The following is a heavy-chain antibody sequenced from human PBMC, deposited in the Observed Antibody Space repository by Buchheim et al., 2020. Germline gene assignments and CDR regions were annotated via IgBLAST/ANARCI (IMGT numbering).Heavy chain of an antibody. CDR1: GFIFSSNW. D-gene: IGHD4-17*01. CDR2: INSDGSSV. V-gene: IGHV3-74*01. J-gene: IGHJ6*02. CDR3: ARGEDDYGDYYGLDV. Sequence: EVQLVESGGGLVQPGGSLRLSCAASGFIFSSNWMHWVRQAPGKGLVWVSRINSDGSSVFYADSVKGRLTISRDNAKNTLYLQMNSLRAEDTAVYYCARGEDDYGDYYGLDVWGQGTT.